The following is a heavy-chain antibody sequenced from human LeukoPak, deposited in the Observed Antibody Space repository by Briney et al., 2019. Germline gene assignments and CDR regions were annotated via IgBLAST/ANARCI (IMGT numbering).Heavy chain of an antibody. Sequence: GGSLRLSCAASGFTFSSYAMHWVRQAPGKGLEWVAVISYDGSNKYYADSVKGRFTISRDNSNNRVYLQMNSLRVDDTAVYYCAKDSVRDGYNSLDYWGQGSLVSVSS. V-gene: IGHV3-30*07. D-gene: IGHD5-24*01. CDR2: ISYDGSNK. CDR1: GFTFSSYA. J-gene: IGHJ4*02. CDR3: AKDSVRDGYNSLDY.